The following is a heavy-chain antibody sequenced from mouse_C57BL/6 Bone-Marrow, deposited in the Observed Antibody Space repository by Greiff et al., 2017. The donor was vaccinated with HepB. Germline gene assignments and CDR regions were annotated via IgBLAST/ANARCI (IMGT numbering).Heavy chain of an antibody. Sequence: EVKLMESGGGLVQPGGSLSLSCAASGFTFTDYYMSWVRQPPGKALEWLGFIRNKANGYTTEYSASVKGRFTISRDNSQSILYLQMNSLIAEDSATYYCARYDDGYYYFDYWGQGTTLTVSS. CDR1: GFTFTDYY. J-gene: IGHJ2*01. D-gene: IGHD2-3*01. V-gene: IGHV7-3*01. CDR3: ARYDDGYYYFDY. CDR2: IRNKANGYTT.